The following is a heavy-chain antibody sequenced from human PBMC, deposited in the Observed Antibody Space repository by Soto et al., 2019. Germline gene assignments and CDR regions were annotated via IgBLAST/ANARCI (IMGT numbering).Heavy chain of an antibody. CDR1: GFTFSSFA. CDR2: ISGSGGST. D-gene: IGHD4-4*01. CDR3: AKLINSDSDY. V-gene: IGHV3-23*01. Sequence: GGSLRLSCAASGFTFSSFAMSWVRQAPGKGLDWVSAISGSGGSTYSADSVKGRFTISRDNSKNTLYLQMSSLRAEDTAVYYCAKLINSDSDYWGQGTLVTVSS. J-gene: IGHJ4*02.